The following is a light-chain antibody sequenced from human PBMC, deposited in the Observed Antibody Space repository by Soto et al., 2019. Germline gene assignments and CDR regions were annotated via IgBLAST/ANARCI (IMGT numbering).Light chain of an antibody. CDR3: QQYGSSTYT. Sequence: EIVLTQSPGTLSLSPGERATLSCRASQSVSSSYLAWYQQKPGQAPRLLIYGASSRATGIPDRFSGSWSGTDFTLTIIRLEPEDFAVYYCQQYGSSTYTFGQGTKLQIK. CDR2: GAS. J-gene: IGKJ2*01. CDR1: QSVSSSY. V-gene: IGKV3-20*01.